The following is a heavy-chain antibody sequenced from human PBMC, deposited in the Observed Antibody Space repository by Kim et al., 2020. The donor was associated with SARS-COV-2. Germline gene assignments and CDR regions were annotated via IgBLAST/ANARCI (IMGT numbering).Heavy chain of an antibody. V-gene: IGHV3-30*18. D-gene: IGHD5-12*01. CDR1: GFTFSSYG. J-gene: IGHJ4*01. CDR3: AKASLDIVATQWGDFDY. CDR2: ISYDGSNK. Sequence: GGSLRLSCAASGFTFSSYGMHWVRQAPGKGLEWVAVISYDGSNKYYADSVKGRFTISRDNSKNTLYLQMNSLRAEDTAVYYCAKASLDIVATQWGDFDY.